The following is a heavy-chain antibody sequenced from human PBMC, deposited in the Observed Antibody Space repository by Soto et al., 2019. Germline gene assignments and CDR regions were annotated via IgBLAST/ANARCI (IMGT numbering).Heavy chain of an antibody. CDR3: ASSLAAATNWFDP. J-gene: IGHJ5*02. V-gene: IGHV4-34*01. CDR2: INHSGST. Sequence: PSETLSLTCAVCGGSFSGYYWSWIRQPPGKGLEWIGEINHSGSTNYNPSLKSRVTISVDTSKNQFSLKLSSVTAADTAVYYCASSLAAATNWFDPWGQGTLVTVSS. D-gene: IGHD6-13*01. CDR1: GGSFSGYY.